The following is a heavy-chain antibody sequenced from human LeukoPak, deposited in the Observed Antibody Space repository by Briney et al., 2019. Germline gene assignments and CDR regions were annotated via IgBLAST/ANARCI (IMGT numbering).Heavy chain of an antibody. D-gene: IGHD6-19*01. V-gene: IGHV3-23*01. CDR3: AKGYEQWLVPYYFDY. J-gene: IGHJ4*02. CDR1: GFTFSSYA. Sequence: PGGSLRLSCAASGFTFSSYAMSWVRQAPGKGLEWVSAISGSGGSTYYADSVKGRFTISRDNSKNTLYLQMNSLRAEDTAVDYCAKGYEQWLVPYYFDYWGQGTLVTVSS. CDR2: ISGSGGST.